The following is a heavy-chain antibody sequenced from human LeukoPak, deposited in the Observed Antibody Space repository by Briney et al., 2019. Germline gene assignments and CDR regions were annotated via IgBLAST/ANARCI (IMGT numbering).Heavy chain of an antibody. J-gene: IGHJ4*02. CDR2: ISAYNGNT. Sequence: ASVKVSCKASGYTFTSFGISWVRQAPGQGLEWMGWISAYNGNTNNTQKFQGRVTMTTDTSTSTAYMELRSLRSDDTAVYYCARDLGYCTNGECYTSGHWGQGTLVTVSS. CDR3: ARDLGYCTNGECYTSGH. D-gene: IGHD2-8*01. CDR1: GYTFTSFG. V-gene: IGHV1-18*01.